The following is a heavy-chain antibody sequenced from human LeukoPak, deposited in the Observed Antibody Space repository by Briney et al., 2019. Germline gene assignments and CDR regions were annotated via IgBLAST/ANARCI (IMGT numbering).Heavy chain of an antibody. CDR2: INHSGST. D-gene: IGHD6-6*01. J-gene: IGHJ4*02. Sequence: SETLSLTCAVYGGSFSGYYWSWIRQPPGKGLEWIGEINHSGSTNYNPFLKSRVTISVDTSKNQFSLKLSSATAADTAVYYCARARTLAARFIDYWGQGTLVTVSS. CDR3: ARARTLAARFIDY. V-gene: IGHV4-34*01. CDR1: GGSFSGYY.